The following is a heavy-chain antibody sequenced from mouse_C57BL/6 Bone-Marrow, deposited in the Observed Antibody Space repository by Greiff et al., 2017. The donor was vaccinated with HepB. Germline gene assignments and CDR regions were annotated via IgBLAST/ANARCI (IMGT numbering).Heavy chain of an antibody. Sequence: EVQVVESGGGLVQPGGSLSLSCAASGFTFTDYYMSWVRQPPGKALEWLGFIRNKANGYTTEYSASVKGRFTISRDNSQNILYLQMNALGAEDSATYYWAKFRYAMDYWGQGTSVTVSS. CDR3: AKFRYAMDY. J-gene: IGHJ4*01. V-gene: IGHV7-3*01. CDR2: IRNKANGYTT. CDR1: GFTFTDYY.